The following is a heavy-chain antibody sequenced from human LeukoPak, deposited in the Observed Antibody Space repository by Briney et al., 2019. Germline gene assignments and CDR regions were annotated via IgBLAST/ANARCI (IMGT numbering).Heavy chain of an antibody. CDR2: IKQDGSEK. Sequence: PGGSLRLSCAASGFTFTSYWMSWVRQAPGKGLEWVANIKQDGSEKYYVVSVKGRFTISRDNAKNSLYLQMISLRAEDTAVYYCARATYYDILTGYPHYYYGMDVWGQGTTVTVSS. CDR1: GFTFTSYW. CDR3: ARATYYDILTGYPHYYYGMDV. J-gene: IGHJ6*02. D-gene: IGHD3-9*01. V-gene: IGHV3-7*01.